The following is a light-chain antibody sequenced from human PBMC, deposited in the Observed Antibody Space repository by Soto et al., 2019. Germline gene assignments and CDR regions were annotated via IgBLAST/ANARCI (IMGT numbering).Light chain of an antibody. J-gene: IGKJ4*01. Sequence: DIQMTQSPSSLSVYVGVRVAITCRASQSIGTYLYWYQQKPGEAPKLLIYLASNLQSGVPSRFSGSGSGTDFTLTISSLQPEDFATYYCQQSYSTPLTFGGGTKVDIK. CDR3: QQSYSTPLT. CDR2: LAS. V-gene: IGKV1-39*01. CDR1: QSIGTY.